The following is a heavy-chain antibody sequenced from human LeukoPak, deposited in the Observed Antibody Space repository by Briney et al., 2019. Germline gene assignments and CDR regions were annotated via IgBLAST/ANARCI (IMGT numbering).Heavy chain of an antibody. V-gene: IGHV3-11*01. J-gene: IGHJ4*02. Sequence: GGALRLSCAASGLTLSEYYMSWIGQAPGKGLEGVSYMSRSGSTIYYADCVNGGFAISIQNSKKALYLQMNSLRAEDTAVYYCARFPPYGSGPNDYFDYWGQGTLVTVSS. CDR3: ARFPPYGSGPNDYFDY. D-gene: IGHD3-10*01. CDR2: MSRSGSTI. CDR1: GLTLSEYY.